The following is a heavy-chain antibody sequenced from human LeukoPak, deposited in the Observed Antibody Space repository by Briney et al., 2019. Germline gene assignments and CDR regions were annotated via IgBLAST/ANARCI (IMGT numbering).Heavy chain of an antibody. J-gene: IGHJ4*02. CDR3: ARADPYYYDSSGYFDY. D-gene: IGHD3-22*01. CDR1: GGSISSYY. V-gene: IGHV4-59*01. Sequence: PSETLSLTCTVSGGSISSYYWSWIRQPPGKGLEWIGYIYYSGSTNYNPSLKSRVTISVDTSKNQFSLKLSSVTAADTAVYYCARADPYYYDSSGYFDYWGQGTLVTVSS. CDR2: IYYSGST.